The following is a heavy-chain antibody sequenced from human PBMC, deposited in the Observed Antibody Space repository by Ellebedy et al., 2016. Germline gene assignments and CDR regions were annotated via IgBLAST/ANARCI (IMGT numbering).Heavy chain of an antibody. CDR3: VRRLGARPPSD. V-gene: IGHV4-39*01. D-gene: IGHD1-26*01. Sequence: SETLSLTXSVSAASITSDFSYWGWIRQPPGKGLEWTGSFYYSGNTYNSSLKSRVSISVDTSKNQFSLKLNSVTATDTAVYYCVRRLGARPPSDWGQGTLVTVSS. J-gene: IGHJ4*02. CDR2: FYYSGNT. CDR1: AASITSDFSY.